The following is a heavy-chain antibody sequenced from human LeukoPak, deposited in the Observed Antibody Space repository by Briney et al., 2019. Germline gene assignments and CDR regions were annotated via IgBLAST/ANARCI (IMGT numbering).Heavy chain of an antibody. Sequence: GGSLRLSCAASGFTFSSYWMSWVRQAPGKGLEWVANTKQDGSEKYYVDSVKGRFTISRDNAKNSLYLQMNSLRAEDTAVYYCARVGSDDFWSGYPAFDYWGQGTLVTVSS. J-gene: IGHJ4*02. D-gene: IGHD3-3*01. CDR2: TKQDGSEK. CDR3: ARVGSDDFWSGYPAFDY. V-gene: IGHV3-7*03. CDR1: GFTFSSYW.